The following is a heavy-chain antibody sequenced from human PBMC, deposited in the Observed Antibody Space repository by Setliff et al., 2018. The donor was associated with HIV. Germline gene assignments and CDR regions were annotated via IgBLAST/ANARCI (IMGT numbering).Heavy chain of an antibody. Sequence: SETLSLTCSVSGGSISNSTSFWGWIRQPPGKGLEWIGSIYYSGSTNYKPSLRSRVTISLDTSKNQFSLNVRSVTAADTAVYFCAKSSPSIGYISDHWGQGTLVTVSS. J-gene: IGHJ4*02. CDR3: AKSSPSIGYISDH. CDR1: GGSISNSTSF. V-gene: IGHV4-39*07. D-gene: IGHD5-12*01. CDR2: IYYSGST.